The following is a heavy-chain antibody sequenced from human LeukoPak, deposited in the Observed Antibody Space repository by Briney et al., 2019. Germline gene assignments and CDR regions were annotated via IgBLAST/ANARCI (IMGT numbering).Heavy chain of an antibody. D-gene: IGHD3-16*02. CDR2: INAGNGNT. J-gene: IGHJ4*02. CDR1: GYTFTSYA. V-gene: IGHV1-3*03. Sequence: ASVKVSCKASGYTFTSYAMHWVRQAPGQRLEWMGWINAGNGNTKYSQEFQGRVTITRDTSASTAYMELSSLRSEDMAVYYCARGLRLGELSLQFDYWGQGTLVTVSS. CDR3: ARGLRLGELSLQFDY.